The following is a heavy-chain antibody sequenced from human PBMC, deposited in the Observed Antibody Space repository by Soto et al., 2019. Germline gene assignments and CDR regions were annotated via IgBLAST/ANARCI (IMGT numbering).Heavy chain of an antibody. V-gene: IGHV4-59*01. D-gene: IGHD3-9*01. CDR2: IYYSGST. CDR1: GGSISSYY. CDR3: ARDHRDILTGYYQVNWFDP. J-gene: IGHJ5*02. Sequence: SETLSLTCTVSGGSISSYYWSWIRQPPGKGLEWIGYIYYSGSTNYNPSLKSRVTISVDTSKNQFSLKLSSVTAADTAVYYCARDHRDILTGYYQVNWFDPWGQGTLVTVSS.